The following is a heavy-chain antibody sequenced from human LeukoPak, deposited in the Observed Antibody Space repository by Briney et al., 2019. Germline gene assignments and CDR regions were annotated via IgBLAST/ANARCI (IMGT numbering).Heavy chain of an antibody. CDR2: INPSGGST. D-gene: IGHD6-13*01. J-gene: IGHJ4*02. V-gene: IGHV1-46*01. CDR1: GYTFTSYY. CDR3: ARTYSSSDEFDY. Sequence: GSVKVSCKASGYTFTSYYIHWVRQAPGQGLEWMGIINPSGGSTTYAQKFQGRVAMTRDTSTSRVYMEVSSLRSEDTAVYYSARTYSSSDEFDYWGQGTLVTVSS.